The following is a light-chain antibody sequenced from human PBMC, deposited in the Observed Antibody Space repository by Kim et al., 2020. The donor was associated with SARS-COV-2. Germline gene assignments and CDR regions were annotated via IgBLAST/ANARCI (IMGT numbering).Light chain of an antibody. J-gene: IGLJ1*01. CDR1: SSDVGGYNY. CDR2: EVT. CDR3: GSYVGNNNFV. Sequence: GQAATISAPGTSSDVGGYNYVSWYQHHPGKAPKLMIYEVTKRPSGVPDRFSGSKSGNTASLTVSGLQAEDEADYYCGSYVGNNNFVFGTGTKVTVL. V-gene: IGLV2-8*01.